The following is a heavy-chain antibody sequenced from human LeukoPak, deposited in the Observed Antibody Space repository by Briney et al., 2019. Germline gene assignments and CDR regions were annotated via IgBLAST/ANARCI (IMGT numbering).Heavy chain of an antibody. Sequence: GGALRISCSASGFTFSSYSKKWGRPGPGEGAGGASSISSSSSYIYYADSVKGRFTISRDNAKNSLYLQMNSLRAEDTAVYYCARVLSRFNYFDYWGQGTLVTVSS. CDR2: ISSSSSYI. CDR1: GFTFSSYS. CDR3: ARVLSRFNYFDY. V-gene: IGHV3-21*01. J-gene: IGHJ4*02. D-gene: IGHD3-3*01.